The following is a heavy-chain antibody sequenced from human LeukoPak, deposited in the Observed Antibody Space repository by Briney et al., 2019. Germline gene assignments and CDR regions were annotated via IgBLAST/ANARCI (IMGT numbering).Heavy chain of an antibody. J-gene: IGHJ4*02. V-gene: IGHV1-46*01. CDR1: GYTFTSYA. CDR2: INPSGGST. D-gene: IGHD3-10*01. Sequence: GASVKVSCKASGYTFTSYAMNWVRQAPGQGLEWMGIINPSGGSTSYAQKFQGRVTMTRDMSTSTVYMELSSLRSEDTAVYYCAAGNYYGSGSPDPIVEYWGQGTLVTVSS. CDR3: AAGNYYGSGSPDPIVEY.